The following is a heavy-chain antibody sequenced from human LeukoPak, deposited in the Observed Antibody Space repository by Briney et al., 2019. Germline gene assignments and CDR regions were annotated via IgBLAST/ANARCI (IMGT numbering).Heavy chain of an antibody. V-gene: IGHV4-59*12. CDR3: ARVGYSGYDYRGYFDY. CDR2: IYYTGST. Sequence: SETLSLTCTVSGGSISTYYWSWIRQPPGKGLEWIGYIYYTGSTNYNPSLKSRVTISVDTSKNQFSLKLSSVTAADTAVYYCARVGYSGYDYRGYFDYWGRGTLVTVSS. J-gene: IGHJ4*02. D-gene: IGHD5-12*01. CDR1: GGSISTYY.